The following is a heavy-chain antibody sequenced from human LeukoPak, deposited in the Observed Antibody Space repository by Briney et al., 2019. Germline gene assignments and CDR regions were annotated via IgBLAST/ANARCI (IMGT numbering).Heavy chain of an antibody. Sequence: SGGSLRLSCAASGFTFSSYAMNWVRQAPGKRLEWVSSIIGSGRDTYYADSVKGRITISRDNSKNTVYLQMNSLRAEDTALYCCAKGTLGSCSGVTCYEFDYWGQGTLVTVSS. CDR3: AKGTLGSCSGVTCYEFDY. J-gene: IGHJ4*02. V-gene: IGHV3-23*01. CDR2: IIGSGRDT. CDR1: GFTFSSYA. D-gene: IGHD2-8*02.